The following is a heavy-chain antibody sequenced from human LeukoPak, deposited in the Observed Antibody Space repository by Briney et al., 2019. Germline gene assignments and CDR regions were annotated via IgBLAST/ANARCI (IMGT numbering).Heavy chain of an antibody. Sequence: GGSLRLSCAASGFTFSSYAMSWVRQVPGKGLEWVSAISGSGGSTYYADSVKGRFTISRDNSKNTLYLQMNSLRAEDTAVYYCAMNNLEMAATKYPGAFDIWGQGTMVTVSS. J-gene: IGHJ3*02. D-gene: IGHD5-24*01. CDR1: GFTFSSYA. CDR3: AMNNLEMAATKYPGAFDI. V-gene: IGHV3-23*01. CDR2: ISGSGGST.